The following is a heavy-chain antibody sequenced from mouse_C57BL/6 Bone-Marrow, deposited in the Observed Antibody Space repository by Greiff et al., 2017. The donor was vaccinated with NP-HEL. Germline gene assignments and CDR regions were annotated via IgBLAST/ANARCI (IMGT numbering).Heavy chain of an antibody. CDR1: GFNIKDDY. J-gene: IGHJ3*01. CDR3: TTRDYSNGAWFAY. V-gene: IGHV14-4*01. Sequence: VQLQQSGAELVRPGASVKLSCTASGFNIKDDYMHWVKQRPEQGLEWIGWIDPENGDTEYASKFQGKATITADTSSNTAYLQLSSLTSEDTAVYYGTTRDYSNGAWFAYWGQGTLVTVSA. D-gene: IGHD2-5*01. CDR2: IDPENGDT.